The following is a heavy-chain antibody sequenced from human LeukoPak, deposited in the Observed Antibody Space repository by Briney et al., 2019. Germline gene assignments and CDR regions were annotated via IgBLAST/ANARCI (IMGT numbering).Heavy chain of an antibody. Sequence: PSETLSLTCAVYGGSFSGYYWSWIRQPPGKGLEWIGEINHGGSTNYNPSLKSRVTISVDTSKNQFSLKLSSVTAADTAVYYCARGPYVLRYFDWLFGFDYWGQGTLVTVSS. V-gene: IGHV4-34*01. J-gene: IGHJ4*02. D-gene: IGHD3-9*01. CDR2: INHGGST. CDR1: GGSFSGYY. CDR3: ARGPYVLRYFDWLFGFDY.